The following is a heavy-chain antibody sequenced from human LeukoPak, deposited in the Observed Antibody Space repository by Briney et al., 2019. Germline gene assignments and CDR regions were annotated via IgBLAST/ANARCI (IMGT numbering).Heavy chain of an antibody. D-gene: IGHD6-13*01. Sequence: GGSLRLSCAASGFTFSTYAMSWVRQAPGKGLEWVSGISDSGGSTYYADSVKGRFTISRDNSKNTLYLQMNSLRAEDTAVYYCARGPNIAAAFDIWGQGTMVTVSS. V-gene: IGHV3-23*01. J-gene: IGHJ3*02. CDR3: ARGPNIAAAFDI. CDR1: GFTFSTYA. CDR2: ISDSGGST.